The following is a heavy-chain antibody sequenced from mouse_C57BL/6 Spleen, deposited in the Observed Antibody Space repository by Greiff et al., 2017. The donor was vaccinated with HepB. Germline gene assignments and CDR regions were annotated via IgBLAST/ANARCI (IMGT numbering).Heavy chain of an antibody. D-gene: IGHD1-1*01. Sequence: QVQLKQPGAELVKPGASVKLSCKASGYTFTSYWMHWVKQRPGQGLEWIGMIHPNSGSTNYNEKFKSKATLTVDKSSSTAYMQLSSLTSEDSAVYYCARGGLLRNAMDYWGQGTSVTVSS. V-gene: IGHV1-64*01. CDR1: GYTFTSYW. CDR3: ARGGLLRNAMDY. CDR2: IHPNSGST. J-gene: IGHJ4*01.